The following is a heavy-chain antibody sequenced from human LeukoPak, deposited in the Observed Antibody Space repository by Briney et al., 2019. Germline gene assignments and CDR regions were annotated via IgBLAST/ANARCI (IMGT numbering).Heavy chain of an antibody. CDR1: GFTFSDYY. J-gene: IGHJ4*02. D-gene: IGHD3-22*01. V-gene: IGHV3-11*01. CDR3: ARGERTYYYGGSDYAFDY. CDR2: ISSSGSTI. Sequence: GGSLRLSCAASGFTFSDYYMNWIRQAPGKGLEWVSYISSSGSTISYADSVKGRFTISRDNAKNSLYLQMNSLRAEGTAVYYCARGERTYYYGGSDYAFDYWGQRTLVTVSS.